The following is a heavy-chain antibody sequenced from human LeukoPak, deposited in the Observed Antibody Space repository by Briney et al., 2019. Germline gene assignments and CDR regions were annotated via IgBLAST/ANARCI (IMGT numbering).Heavy chain of an antibody. CDR1: GFRFGGYA. Sequence: GRSLRLSCTGSGFRFGGYALSWVRQAPGKGLEWVGFIRSKALYGTSEYAASVEGRFTISRDDPNNIVYLQMNSLKTEDTAVYFCVRESVRDYNFDYWGQGTLVTVSS. D-gene: IGHD4-11*01. CDR3: VRESVRDYNFDY. CDR2: IRSKALYGTS. J-gene: IGHJ4*02. V-gene: IGHV3-49*04.